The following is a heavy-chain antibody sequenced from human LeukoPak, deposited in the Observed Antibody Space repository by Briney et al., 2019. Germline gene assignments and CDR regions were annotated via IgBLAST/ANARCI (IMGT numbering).Heavy chain of an antibody. J-gene: IGHJ4*02. D-gene: IGHD6-19*01. Sequence: GGSLRLSCAASGFTFSSYSMNWVRQAPGKGLEWVSYISSSSSSTIYYADSVKGRFTISRDNAKNSLYLQMNSLRAEDTAVYYCAREGTEAVAYFDYWGQGTLVTVSS. CDR2: ISSSSSSTI. CDR1: GFTFSSYS. V-gene: IGHV3-48*04. CDR3: AREGTEAVAYFDY.